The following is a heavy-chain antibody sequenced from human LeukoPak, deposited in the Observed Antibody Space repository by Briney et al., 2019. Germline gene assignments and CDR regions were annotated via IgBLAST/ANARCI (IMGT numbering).Heavy chain of an antibody. V-gene: IGHV3-7*01. CDR3: VREYYYNSSGYRALRY. D-gene: IGHD3-22*01. J-gene: IGHJ4*02. CDR2: IKEDGSED. CDR1: GFTFSNFW. Sequence: PGGSLRLSCAASGFTFSNFWMSRVRQAPGKGLEWVANIKEDGSEDHFVDSVKGRFTISRDNAKNSLYLQMSSLRAEDTAVYYCVREYYYNSSGYRALRYWGQGTLVTVSS.